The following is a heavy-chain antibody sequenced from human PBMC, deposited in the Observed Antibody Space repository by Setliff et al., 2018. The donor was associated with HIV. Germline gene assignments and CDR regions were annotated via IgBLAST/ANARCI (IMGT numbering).Heavy chain of an antibody. D-gene: IGHD3-22*01. V-gene: IGHV1-46*01. Sequence: ASVKVSCKASGFSFSRHYMHWVRQAPGQGLEWMGMINPSDGIPSYAQRFQGRVVVTRDTSRSTVYMELSSLRSEDTAVYFCTRAFPPMIPAAFDIWGLGTLVTVS. CDR2: INPSDGIP. CDR1: GFSFSRHY. J-gene: IGHJ3*02. CDR3: TRAFPPMIPAAFDI.